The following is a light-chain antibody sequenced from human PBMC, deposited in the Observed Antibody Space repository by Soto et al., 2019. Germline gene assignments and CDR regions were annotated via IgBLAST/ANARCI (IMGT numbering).Light chain of an antibody. CDR2: GAS. J-gene: IGKJ3*01. V-gene: IGKV3-20*01. CDR3: LQYGTSPLT. Sequence: EIVLTQSPGTLSLSPGERATISCRASQSVSSSYLSWYQQKPGQAPRLLIYGASSRATGLPDRFSGSGSGTDLTLTISRLEPDDFAVYYCLQYGTSPLTFGPGTKVDIK. CDR1: QSVSSSY.